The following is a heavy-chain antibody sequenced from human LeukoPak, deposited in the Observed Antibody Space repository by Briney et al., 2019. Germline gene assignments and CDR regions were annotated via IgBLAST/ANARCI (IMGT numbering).Heavy chain of an antibody. CDR2: IAFNGSNA. CDR1: GFTFSSYA. V-gene: IGHV3-30-3*01. D-gene: IGHD4-17*01. Sequence: GGSLRLSCVASGFTFSSYAMHWVRGAPGKGLEWVAVIAFNGSNALYADSVRGRFTISRDISKSTLYLEMNSLKAEESAICYCSRGRYGDYSRSGYYYGMDVWGQGTTVTVSS. J-gene: IGHJ6*02. CDR3: SRGRYGDYSRSGYYYGMDV.